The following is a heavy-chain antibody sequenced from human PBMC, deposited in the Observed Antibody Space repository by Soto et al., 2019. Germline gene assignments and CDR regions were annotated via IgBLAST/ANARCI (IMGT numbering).Heavy chain of an antibody. CDR3: AKVAGPYYYYGMDV. Sequence: QTGGSLRLSCAASGFTFSSYAMSWVRQAPGKGLEWVSAISGSGGSTYYADSVKGRFTISRDNSKNTLYLQMNSLRAEDTAVYYCAKVAGPYYYYGMDVWGQGTTVTVSS. CDR2: ISGSGGST. V-gene: IGHV3-23*01. J-gene: IGHJ6*02. CDR1: GFTFSSYA.